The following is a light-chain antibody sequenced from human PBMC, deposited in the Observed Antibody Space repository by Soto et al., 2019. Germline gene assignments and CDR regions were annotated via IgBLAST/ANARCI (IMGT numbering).Light chain of an antibody. CDR1: QSVLYSSNNKNY. J-gene: IGKJ4*01. CDR3: QQYYSTPLT. CDR2: WAS. V-gene: IGKV4-1*01. Sequence: RAVSLGERATINCKSSQSVLYSSNNKNYLAWYQQKPGQPPKLLIYWASTRESGVPDRFSGSGSGTDFTLTISSLQAEDVAVYYCQQYYSTPLTFGEGTKV.